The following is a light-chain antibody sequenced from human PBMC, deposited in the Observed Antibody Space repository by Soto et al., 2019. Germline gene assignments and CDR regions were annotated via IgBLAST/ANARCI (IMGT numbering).Light chain of an antibody. V-gene: IGLV2-11*01. CDR3: CSYAGSYTLGV. CDR2: DVS. J-gene: IGLJ2*01. Sequence: QSVLTQPRSVSGSPGQSVSISCTGTSSDVGGYNYVSWYQQHPGKAPKLMIYDVSKQPSGVPDRFSGSKSGNTASLTISGLQAEDEADYYCCSYAGSYTLGVFGGGTKVTVL. CDR1: SSDVGGYNY.